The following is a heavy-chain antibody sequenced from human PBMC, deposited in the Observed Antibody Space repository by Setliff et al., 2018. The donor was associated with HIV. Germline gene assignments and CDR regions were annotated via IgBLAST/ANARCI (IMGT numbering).Heavy chain of an antibody. CDR2: VYSRGNT. CDR1: GDSFTTTSHS. CDR3: ARGRLMGSSVLFFDF. J-gene: IGHJ4*02. D-gene: IGHD2-21*01. Sequence: SETLSLTCDVSGDSFTTTSHSLAWLRQPAGRGLEWIGHVYSRGNTDYNPSLASRVSILMSTSEIQFSLTLNSVTAADTAKYYCARGRLMGSSVLFFDFWGQGILVTVSS. V-gene: IGHV4-61*09.